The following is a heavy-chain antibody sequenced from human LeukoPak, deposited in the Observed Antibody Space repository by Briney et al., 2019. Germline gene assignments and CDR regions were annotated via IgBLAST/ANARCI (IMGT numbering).Heavy chain of an antibody. Sequence: SETLSLTCSVSGGSFSNNFWSWVRQPAGKGLEWIGRIYPSGNTNYNPSLKSRVTLSVDTSKTQFSLNLSSVTAADTAVYYCAREDSGSYYNYYYFYMDVWGEGTTVTISS. J-gene: IGHJ6*03. CDR2: IYPSGNT. CDR1: GGSFSNNF. CDR3: AREDSGSYYNYYYFYMDV. D-gene: IGHD3-10*01. V-gene: IGHV4-4*07.